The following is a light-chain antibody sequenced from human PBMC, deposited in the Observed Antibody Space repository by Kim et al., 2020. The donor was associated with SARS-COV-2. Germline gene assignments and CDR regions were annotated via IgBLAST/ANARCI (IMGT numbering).Light chain of an antibody. Sequence: DIQMTQSPSTPSASVGDRVTITCRASQTISNWLAWFQQKPGKVPKSLIYKASNLESGVPSRFSGSGFGTEFTLTISNLQPDDFATYYCLHSYSYPYSFGQGTKLEI. J-gene: IGKJ2*03. CDR2: KAS. CDR3: LHSYSYPYS. CDR1: QTISNW. V-gene: IGKV1-5*03.